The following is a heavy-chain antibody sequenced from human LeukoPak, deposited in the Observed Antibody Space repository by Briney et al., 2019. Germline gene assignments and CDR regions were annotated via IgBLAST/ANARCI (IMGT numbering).Heavy chain of an antibody. J-gene: IGHJ3*02. V-gene: IGHV4-59*01. CDR2: IYYSGST. D-gene: IGHD1-26*01. CDR3: ARVVGAAPLMPFDI. Sequence: SETLSLTCTVSGGSISSYYWSWIRQPPGKGLEWIGYIYYSGSTNYNPSLKSRVTISVDTSKNQFSLKLSSVPAADTAVYYCARVVGAAPLMPFDIWGQGTMVTVSS. CDR1: GGSISSYY.